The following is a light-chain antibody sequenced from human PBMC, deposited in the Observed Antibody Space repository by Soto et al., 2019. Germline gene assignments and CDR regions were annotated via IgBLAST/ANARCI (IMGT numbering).Light chain of an antibody. Sequence: QSALTQPASVSGSPGQSITISCTGSSSDVGGHNSISWYQHHPVKAPKLILYDVKNRPSGVSDRFSGSKSGNTASLTISGLRAEDEADYYCSSYTDSNTVVFGGGTKVTVL. CDR1: SSDVGGHNS. CDR2: DVK. CDR3: SSYTDSNTVV. J-gene: IGLJ2*01. V-gene: IGLV2-14*03.